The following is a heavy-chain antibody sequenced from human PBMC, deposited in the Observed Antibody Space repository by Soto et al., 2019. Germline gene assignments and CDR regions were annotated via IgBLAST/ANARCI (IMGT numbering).Heavy chain of an antibody. Sequence: SLTCTVSGDSISSSNHYWGWIRQSPGKGLEWIANVFYSGSTDYNPSLRSRVTISVDTSKNQVSLNLTSVTAADTAVYFCARQITAVVRARLPWTRWFDPWGQGTQVTVSS. CDR1: GDSISSSNHY. CDR2: VFYSGST. J-gene: IGHJ5*02. D-gene: IGHD2-15*01. CDR3: ARQITAVVRARLPWTRWFDP. V-gene: IGHV4-39*01.